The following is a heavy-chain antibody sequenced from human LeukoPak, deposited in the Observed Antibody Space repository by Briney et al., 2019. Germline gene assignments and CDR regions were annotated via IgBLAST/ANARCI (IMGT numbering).Heavy chain of an antibody. J-gene: IGHJ4*02. D-gene: IGHD1-26*01. CDR3: ARENSASYPDY. CDR1: GYSFTTFA. CDR2: ISTNTGSP. V-gene: IGHV7-4-1*02. Sequence: EASVKVSCKASGYSFTTFAMNWVRQAPGQGLEWMGWISTNTGSPTYAQGFTGRFVFSLDTSVSTAYLQISSLKAEDTAVYYCARENSASYPDYWGQGTLVTVSS.